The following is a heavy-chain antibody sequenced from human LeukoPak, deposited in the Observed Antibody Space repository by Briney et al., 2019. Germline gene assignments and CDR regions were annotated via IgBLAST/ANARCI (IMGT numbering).Heavy chain of an antibody. V-gene: IGHV4-34*01. Sequence: SETLSLTCAVYGGSFSGYYWSWIRQPPGKGLEWIGEINHSGSTNYNPSLKSRVTISVDTSKNQFSLKLSSVTAADTAVYYCARGGGYCSSTSRQYGKRYYYYYGMDVWGKGTTVTVSS. J-gene: IGHJ6*04. D-gene: IGHD2-2*01. CDR2: INHSGST. CDR3: ARGGGYCSSTSRQYGKRYYYYYGMDV. CDR1: GGSFSGYY.